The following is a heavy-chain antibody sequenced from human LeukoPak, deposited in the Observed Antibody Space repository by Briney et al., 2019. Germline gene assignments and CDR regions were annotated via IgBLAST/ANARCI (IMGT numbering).Heavy chain of an antibody. D-gene: IGHD6-19*01. CDR1: GFTVSSNY. CDR2: IYSGGST. Sequence: GGSLRLSCAASGFTVSSNYMSWVRQAPGKGLEWVSVIYSGGSTYYADSVKGRFTISRDNSKNTLYLQMNSLRAEDTAVYYCARDGLGIAVAGLFDYWGQGTLVTVSS. CDR3: ARDGLGIAVAGLFDY. J-gene: IGHJ4*02. V-gene: IGHV3-53*05.